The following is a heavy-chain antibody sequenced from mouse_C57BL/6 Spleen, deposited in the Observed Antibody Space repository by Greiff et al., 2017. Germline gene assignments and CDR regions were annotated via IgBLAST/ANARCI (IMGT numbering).Heavy chain of an antibody. Sequence: VQLQQSGAELVRPGASVTLSCTASGYTFTDYEMHWVKQTPVHGLEWIGAIDPETGGTAYNQKFKGKAILTADKSSSTAYMELRSLTSEDSAVYYCTSGNYYPYWGQGTTLTVSS. CDR3: TSGNYYPY. V-gene: IGHV1-15*01. CDR2: IDPETGGT. D-gene: IGHD2-1*01. CDR1: GYTFTDYE. J-gene: IGHJ2*01.